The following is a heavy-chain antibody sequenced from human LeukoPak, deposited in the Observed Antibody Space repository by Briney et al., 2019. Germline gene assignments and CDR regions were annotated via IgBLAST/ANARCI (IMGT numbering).Heavy chain of an antibody. D-gene: IGHD4-17*01. CDR1: GYSISSGYD. V-gene: IGHV4-38-2*02. Sequence: PSETLSLTCTVSGYSISSGYDWGWIRQPPGKGLEWIGSMYHSGSAYYNPSLKSRVTISVDTSKNQFSLKLNSVSAADTAVYYCARESLATVSDDYWGQGTLVTVSS. CDR3: ARESLATVSDDY. J-gene: IGHJ4*02. CDR2: MYHSGSA.